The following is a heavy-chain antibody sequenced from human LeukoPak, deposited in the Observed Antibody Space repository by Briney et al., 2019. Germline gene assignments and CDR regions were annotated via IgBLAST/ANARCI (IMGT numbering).Heavy chain of an antibody. D-gene: IGHD4-17*01. CDR2: INQDGSEK. CDR3: ARLGTVTRARFDY. CDR1: GFTFKNNW. J-gene: IGHJ4*02. V-gene: IGHV3-7*01. Sequence: GGSLRLSCVASGFTFKNNWMSWVRQTPGKGLEWVANINQDGSEKYYADSVKGRFTISRDNAENTEYLQMNSLRAEDTAVYNCARLGTVTRARFDYWGQGTLVTVSS.